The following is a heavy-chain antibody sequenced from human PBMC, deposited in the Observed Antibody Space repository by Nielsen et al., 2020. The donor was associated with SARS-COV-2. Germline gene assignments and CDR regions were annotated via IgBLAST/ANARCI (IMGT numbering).Heavy chain of an antibody. CDR3: ARDNWGRMDV. J-gene: IGHJ6*02. CDR2: MYSDGST. D-gene: IGHD7-27*01. Sequence: GESLKISCAASGFIVSSNYMSWVRQAPGKGLEWVAVMYSDGSTNYAESVKGRITISRDNSKNTLYLQMNSLRAEDTAVYYCARDNWGRMDVWGQGTTVTVSS. V-gene: IGHV3-53*01. CDR1: GFIVSSNY.